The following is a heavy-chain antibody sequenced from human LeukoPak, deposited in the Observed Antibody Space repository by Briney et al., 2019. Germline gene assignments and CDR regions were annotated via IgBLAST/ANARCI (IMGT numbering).Heavy chain of an antibody. V-gene: IGHV4-34*01. Sequence: TSETLSLTCAVYGGSFSGYYWSWIRQPPGKGLEWIGEINHSGSTNYNPSLKSRVTISVDTSKNQFSLKLSSVTAADTAVYYCARVYPQLLWSPNDAFDIWGQGTMVTVSS. D-gene: IGHD3-10*01. CDR3: ARVYPQLLWSPNDAFDI. CDR2: INHSGST. J-gene: IGHJ3*02. CDR1: GGSFSGYY.